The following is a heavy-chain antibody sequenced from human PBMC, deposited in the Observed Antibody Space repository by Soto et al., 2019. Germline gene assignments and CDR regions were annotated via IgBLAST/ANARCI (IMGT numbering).Heavy chain of an antibody. CDR2: IKDIT. J-gene: IGHJ6*02. CDR1: GYTFTSYF. CDR3: ARHEALSANNYYGMDV. Sequence: ASVKVSCKSSGYTFTSYFIHWVRQAPGQGLEWMGMIKDITRYGQSSQGRVTMTRDTSKNQLSLKLTSVTAADTAVYYCARHEALSANNYYGMDVWGQGTTVTVSS. D-gene: IGHD2-8*01. V-gene: IGHV1-46*01.